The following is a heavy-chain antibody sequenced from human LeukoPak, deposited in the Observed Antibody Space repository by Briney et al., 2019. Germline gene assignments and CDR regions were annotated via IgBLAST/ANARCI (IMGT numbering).Heavy chain of an antibody. V-gene: IGHV3-53*01. J-gene: IGHJ4*02. Sequence: GGSLRLSCAASGFTVSSDYMSWVRQAPGKGLEWVSVIYSGGGTYYADSVKGRFTISRDNSKNTLYLQMNSLRAEDTAVYYCARDTHLGNFDYWGQGTLVTVSS. CDR1: GFTVSSDY. D-gene: IGHD7-27*01. CDR3: ARDTHLGNFDY. CDR2: IYSGGGT.